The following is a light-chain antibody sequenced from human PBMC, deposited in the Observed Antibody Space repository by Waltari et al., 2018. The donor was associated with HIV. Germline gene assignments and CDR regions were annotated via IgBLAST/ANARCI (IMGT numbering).Light chain of an antibody. CDR2: EDN. CDR3: QSYDTTTPVV. CDR1: SGSIASSY. Sequence: NFMLTQPHSVSESPGKTVSISCTRTSGSIASSYVQWYQPRPGRSPTAVIFEDNQRPSGVPERFSGSIDSSSNSASLTISGLKTEDEADYYCQSYDTTTPVVFGGGTRLTVL. V-gene: IGLV6-57*01. J-gene: IGLJ2*01.